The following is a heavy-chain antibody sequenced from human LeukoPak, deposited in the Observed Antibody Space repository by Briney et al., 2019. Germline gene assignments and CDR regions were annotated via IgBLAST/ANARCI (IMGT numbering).Heavy chain of an antibody. V-gene: IGHV1-8*01. D-gene: IGHD1-14*01. Sequence: ASVKVSCKASGHTFTSYDINWVRQATGQGLEWMGWMNPNSGNTGYAQMFQGRVTMTRNTSISTAYMELSSLRAEDMAVYYCARGDPEPFYYYYGMDVWGQGTTVTVSS. CDR2: MNPNSGNT. J-gene: IGHJ6*02. CDR3: ARGDPEPFYYYYGMDV. CDR1: GHTFTSYD.